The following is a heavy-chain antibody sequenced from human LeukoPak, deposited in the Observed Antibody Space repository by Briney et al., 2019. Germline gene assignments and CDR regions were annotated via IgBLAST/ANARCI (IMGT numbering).Heavy chain of an antibody. V-gene: IGHV3-53*01. CDR3: ARGHTILVPLGY. CDR2: IYSGGST. CDR1: GCTVSTNY. J-gene: IGHJ4*02. Sequence: GGSLRLPCAASGCTVSTNYMSWVRQAPGKGLEWVSVIYSGGSTYYADSAKGRFTISRDNSKNTLYLQMNSLRAEDTAVYYCARGHTILVPLGYWGQGTLVTVSS. D-gene: IGHD6-13*01.